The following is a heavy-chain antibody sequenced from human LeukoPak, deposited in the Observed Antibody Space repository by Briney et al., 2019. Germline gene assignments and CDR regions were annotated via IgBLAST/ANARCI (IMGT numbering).Heavy chain of an antibody. V-gene: IGHV3-11*04. CDR1: GFTFSDYY. J-gene: IGHJ4*02. CDR3: ARDFPADIVLMVHGFDY. CDR2: ISSSGSTI. Sequence: GGSLRLSCAASGFTFSDYYMSWIRQAPGKGLEWVSYISSSGSTIYYADSVKGRFTISRDNAKNSLYLQMNSLRAEDTAVYYCARDFPADIVLMVHGFDYWGQGTLVTVSS. D-gene: IGHD2-8*01.